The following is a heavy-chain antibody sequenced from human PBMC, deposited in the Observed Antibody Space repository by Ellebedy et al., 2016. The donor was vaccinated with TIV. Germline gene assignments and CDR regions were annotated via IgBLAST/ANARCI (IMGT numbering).Heavy chain of an antibody. V-gene: IGHV3-23*01. Sequence: PGGSLRLSCAASGFTFKNYAMIWIRQAPGKGLEWVSVISDSGVDTYDADSVKGRFTISRDNSKNALYLQINSLRAEDTAVYYCARVYGERIFDYWGQGALVTVSS. D-gene: IGHD4-17*01. CDR3: ARVYGERIFDY. CDR2: ISDSGVDT. CDR1: GFTFKNYA. J-gene: IGHJ4*02.